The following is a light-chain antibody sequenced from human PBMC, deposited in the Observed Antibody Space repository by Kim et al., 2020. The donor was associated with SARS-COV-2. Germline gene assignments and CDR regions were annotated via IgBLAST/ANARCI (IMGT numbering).Light chain of an antibody. V-gene: IGKV3-20*01. CDR3: QQYGSSIT. J-gene: IGKJ5*01. CDR2: GTS. Sequence: EIVLTQSPGTLSLSPGDRATLSCRASQSVRDNYIAWYQQKPGQAPRLLIYGTSTRATGIPDRFSGSGSGTDFTLTISTQEPEDFAVYYCQQYGSSITFGQGTRREIK. CDR1: QSVRDNY.